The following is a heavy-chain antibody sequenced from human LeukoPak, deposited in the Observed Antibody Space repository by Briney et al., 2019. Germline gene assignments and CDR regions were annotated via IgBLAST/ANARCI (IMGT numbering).Heavy chain of an antibody. J-gene: IGHJ4*02. CDR1: GGTFTSYG. Sequence: ASVKVSCKASGGTFTSYGISWVRQAPGQGLEWMGRISAYNGNTNYAQKLQGRVTMTTDTSTSTAYMELRSLRSDDTAVYYCARVPDYDFWSGYYFDYWGQGTLVTVSS. CDR3: ARVPDYDFWSGYYFDY. V-gene: IGHV1-18*01. CDR2: ISAYNGNT. D-gene: IGHD3-3*01.